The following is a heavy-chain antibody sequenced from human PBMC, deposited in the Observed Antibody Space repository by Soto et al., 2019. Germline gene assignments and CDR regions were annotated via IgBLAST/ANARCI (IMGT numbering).Heavy chain of an antibody. D-gene: IGHD2-2*01. CDR1: GGSISSYY. V-gene: IGHV4-59*01. CDR2: IYYSGST. Sequence: QVQLQESGPGLVKPSETLSLTCTVSGGSISSYYWSWIRQPPGKGLEWIGYIYYSGSTNYNPSLTSRVTISVDTSKNQFSLKLSSVTAADTAVYYCARIDCSSTSCDWFDPWGQGTLVTVSS. CDR3: ARIDCSSTSCDWFDP. J-gene: IGHJ5*02.